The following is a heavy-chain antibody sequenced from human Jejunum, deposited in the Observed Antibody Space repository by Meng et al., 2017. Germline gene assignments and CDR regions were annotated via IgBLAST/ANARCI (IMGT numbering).Heavy chain of an antibody. CDR1: AGSISSDNYY. Sequence: LRLSCTVSAGSISSDNYYRSWIRQPAGKGLEWIGRIYFTGTTNYNPSLKSRVSMSVDTSKNQFSLKLSSVTAADTAVYYCASDSSGYSKDAFDIWGRGTVVTVSS. V-gene: IGHV4-61*02. D-gene: IGHD3-22*01. CDR3: ASDSSGYSKDAFDI. CDR2: IYFTGTT. J-gene: IGHJ3*02.